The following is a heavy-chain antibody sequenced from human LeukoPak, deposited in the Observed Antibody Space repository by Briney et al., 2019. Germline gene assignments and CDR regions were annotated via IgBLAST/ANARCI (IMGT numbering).Heavy chain of an antibody. D-gene: IGHD3-10*01. V-gene: IGHV4-4*09. CDR2: IYTSGST. CDR1: GGSISSYY. J-gene: IGHJ6*03. CDR3: ARLRPYYYHMDV. Sequence: SETLSLTCTVSGGSISSYYWSWIRQPTGKGLEWIRYIYTSGSTNYNPSLKSRVTISVDTSKNQFSLKLSSVTAADTAVYYCARLRPYYYHMDVWGKGTTVTVSS.